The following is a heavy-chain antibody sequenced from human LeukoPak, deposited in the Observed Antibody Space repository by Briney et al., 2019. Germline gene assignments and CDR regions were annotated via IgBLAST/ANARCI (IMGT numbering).Heavy chain of an antibody. V-gene: IGHV1-2*02. CDR3: ATLGATSFDY. CDR1: GYSFTDYY. D-gene: IGHD5-12*01. Sequence: ASVKVSCKTSGYSFTDYYIHWVRQAPGQGLEWMGWIVPNSGGTNYAQKLQGRVTMTRDTSIRTAYMDLSRPTYDDTAVYYCATLGATSFDYWGQGTLVTVSP. CDR2: IVPNSGGT. J-gene: IGHJ4*02.